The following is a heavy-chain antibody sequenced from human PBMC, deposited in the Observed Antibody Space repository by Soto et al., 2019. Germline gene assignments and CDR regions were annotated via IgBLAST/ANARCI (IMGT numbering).Heavy chain of an antibody. V-gene: IGHV3-23*01. CDR1: GFTFSSFA. D-gene: IGHD5-18*01. CDR3: AGPGYSSQDY. Sequence: EVQLLESGGGLVQPGGSLRLSCAASGFTFSSFALSWVRQAPGKGLEWVSAISGSGDGKDYADSVKGRFTISRDNSKNTLYLQMNSLRAEDAAVYYCAGPGYSSQDYWGQGALVTVSS. J-gene: IGHJ4*02. CDR2: ISGSGDGK.